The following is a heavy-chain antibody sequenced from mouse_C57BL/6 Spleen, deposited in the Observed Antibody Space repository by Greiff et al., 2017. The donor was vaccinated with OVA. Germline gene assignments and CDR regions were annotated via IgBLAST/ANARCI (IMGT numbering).Heavy chain of an antibody. CDR3: ARGGGITDYFDY. CDR2: ISDGGSYT. D-gene: IGHD1-1*01. V-gene: IGHV5-4*03. Sequence: EVKVVESGGGLVKPGGSLKLSCAASGFTFSSYAMSWVRQTPEKRLEWVATISDGGSYTYYPDNVKGRFTISRDNAKNNLYLQMSHLKSEDTAMYYCARGGGITDYFDYWGQGTTLTVSS. CDR1: GFTFSSYA. J-gene: IGHJ2*01.